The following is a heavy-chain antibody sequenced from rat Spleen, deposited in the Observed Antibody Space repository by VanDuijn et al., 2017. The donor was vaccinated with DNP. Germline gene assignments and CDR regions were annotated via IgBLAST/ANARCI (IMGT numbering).Heavy chain of an antibody. J-gene: IGHJ2*01. CDR2: ISSDGSDT. Sequence: EVQLVESGGDLVQPGRSLKLSCTASGFTFSDHNMAWVRQAPKKGLEWVATISSDGSDTYYRDSVKGRFTISRDNAKSTLYLQMDSLRSEDTATYYCARHLYWGQGVMVTDSS. V-gene: IGHV5-7*01. CDR3: ARHLY. CDR1: GFTFSDHN.